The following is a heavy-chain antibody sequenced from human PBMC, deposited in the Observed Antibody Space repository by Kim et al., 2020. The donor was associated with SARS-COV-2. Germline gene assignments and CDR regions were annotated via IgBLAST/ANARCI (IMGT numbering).Heavy chain of an antibody. CDR3: ARSHYDYVWGSYRPVPFDY. J-gene: IGHJ4*02. Sequence: GRFTISRDNAKNSLYLQMNSLRAEDTAVYYCARSHYDYVWGSYRPVPFDYWGQGTLVTVSS. V-gene: IGHV3-11*04. D-gene: IGHD3-16*02.